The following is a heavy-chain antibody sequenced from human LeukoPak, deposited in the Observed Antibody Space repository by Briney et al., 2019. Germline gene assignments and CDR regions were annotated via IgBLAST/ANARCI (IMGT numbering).Heavy chain of an antibody. CDR1: GYTFTSYG. V-gene: IGHV1-18*01. J-gene: IGHJ4*02. CDR2: ISGNNGNT. D-gene: IGHD3-3*01. CDR3: ARLYDFWSGYYPHFDY. Sequence: ASVKVSCKASGYTFTSYGISWVRQAPGQGPEWMGWISGNNGNTHYAQKFQGRVTMTTETSTSTAYMELKSLRSDDTAVYYCARLYDFWSGYYPHFDYWAREPWSPSPQ.